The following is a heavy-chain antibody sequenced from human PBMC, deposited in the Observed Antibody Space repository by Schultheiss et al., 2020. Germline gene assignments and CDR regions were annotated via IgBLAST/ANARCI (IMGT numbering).Heavy chain of an antibody. CDR2: ISGSGGST. D-gene: IGHD6-13*01. CDR3: ARDQMGIAASDY. J-gene: IGHJ4*02. Sequence: GGSLRLSCAASGFTLRSFWMSWVRQAPGKGLEWVSAISGSGGSTYYADSVKGRFTISRDNSKNTLYLQMNSLRDEDTAVYYCARDQMGIAASDYWGQGTTVTVSS. CDR1: GFTLRSFW. V-gene: IGHV3-23*01.